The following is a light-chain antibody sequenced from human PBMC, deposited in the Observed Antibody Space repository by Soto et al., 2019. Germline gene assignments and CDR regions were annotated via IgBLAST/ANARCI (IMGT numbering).Light chain of an antibody. CDR1: QSVSSN. J-gene: IGKJ2*01. Sequence: EIVMTQSPATLSESPGERATLSCRASQSVSSNLAWYQQKPGQAPRLLIYGASTSATGIPARFSGSGSGTEFTLTISSLQSEDFALYYSQQYNNWPPYTFGQGTKLEIK. V-gene: IGKV3-15*01. CDR3: QQYNNWPPYT. CDR2: GAS.